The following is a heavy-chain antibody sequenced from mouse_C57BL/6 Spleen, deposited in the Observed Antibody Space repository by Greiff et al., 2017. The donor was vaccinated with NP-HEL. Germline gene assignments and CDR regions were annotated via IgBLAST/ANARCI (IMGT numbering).Heavy chain of an antibody. CDR3: ARGDYDGRSY. V-gene: IGHV1-69*01. Sequence: QVQLQQSGAELVMPGASVKLSCKASGYTFTSYWMHWVKQRPGQGLEWIGEIDPSDSYTNYNQKFKGKSTLTVDKSSSTAYMQLSSLTSEDSAVYYCARGDYDGRSYWGQGTTLTVSS. CDR1: GYTFTSYW. J-gene: IGHJ2*01. D-gene: IGHD2-4*01. CDR2: IDPSDSYT.